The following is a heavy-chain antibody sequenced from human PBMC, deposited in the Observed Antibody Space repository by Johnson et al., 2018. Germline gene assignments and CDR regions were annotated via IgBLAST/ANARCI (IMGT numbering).Heavy chain of an antibody. CDR2: MNPNSGNT. CDR1: GYTFTVYD. D-gene: IGHD2/OR15-2a*01. J-gene: IGHJ3*02. Sequence: QVQLVESGAEVKKPGASVKVSCRASGYTFTVYDFNWVRQATGQGLEWMGYMNPNSGNTGYAQKFQGRVTMTRDTSIKTAYKELSSLRSEDTAVYNCARGNVRSFDIWGQGTMVIVSS. V-gene: IGHV1-8*01. CDR3: ARGNVRSFDI.